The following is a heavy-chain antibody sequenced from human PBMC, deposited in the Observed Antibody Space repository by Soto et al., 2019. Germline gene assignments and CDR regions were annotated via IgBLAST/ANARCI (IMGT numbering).Heavy chain of an antibody. CDR1: GYTFTGYY. Sequence: ASVKVSCKASGYTFTGYYMHWVRQAPGQGLEWMGWINPNSGGTNYAQKFQGWVTMTRDTSISTAYMELSRLRSDDTAVYYCASSSPLGWVQAGGIYAFDIWGQGTMVTVSS. V-gene: IGHV1-2*04. CDR3: ASSSPLGWVQAGGIYAFDI. J-gene: IGHJ3*02. D-gene: IGHD3-16*01. CDR2: INPNSGGT.